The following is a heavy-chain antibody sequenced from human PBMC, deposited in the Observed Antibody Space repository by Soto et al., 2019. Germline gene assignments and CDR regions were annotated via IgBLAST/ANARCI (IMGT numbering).Heavy chain of an antibody. CDR1: GFTVSSNY. J-gene: IGHJ3*02. Sequence: EVQLVESGGGLVQPGGSLRLSCAASGFTVSSNYMSWVRQAPGKGLEWVSVLYSGGSTYYADSVKGRFTISRDNSKNTLDLQMNSLRAEDTAVYYCARLFVPLFYDFWSGYSIPGAFDIWGQGTMVTVSS. CDR2: LYSGGST. CDR3: ARLFVPLFYDFWSGYSIPGAFDI. D-gene: IGHD3-3*01. V-gene: IGHV3-66*01.